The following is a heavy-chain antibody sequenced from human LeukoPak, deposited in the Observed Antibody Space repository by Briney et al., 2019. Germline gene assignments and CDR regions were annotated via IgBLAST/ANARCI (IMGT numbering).Heavy chain of an antibody. V-gene: IGHV3-20*04. CDR2: INWNGGST. CDR1: GFTFDDYG. D-gene: IGHD3-22*01. CDR3: ARDPVEYYDSSGYPDAFDI. J-gene: IGHJ3*02. Sequence: GGSLRLSCAASGFTFDDYGMSWVRQAPGKGLEWVSGINWNGGSTGYADSVKGRFTISRDNAKNSLYLQMNSLRAEDTALYYCARDPVEYYDSSGYPDAFDIWGQGTMVTVPS.